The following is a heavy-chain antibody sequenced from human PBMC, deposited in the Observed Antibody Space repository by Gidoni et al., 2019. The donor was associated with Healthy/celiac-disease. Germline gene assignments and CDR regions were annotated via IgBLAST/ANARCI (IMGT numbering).Heavy chain of an antibody. CDR2: ISGSGGST. Sequence: EVQLLESGGGLVQPGGSMRLSCAASGFTFSSYAMSWVRQAPGKGLEWVSAISGSGGSTYYADSVKGRFTISRDNSKNTLYLQMNSLRAEDTAVYYCAKDGGVSGYYDSSGPKEYFDYWGQGTLVTVSS. V-gene: IGHV3-23*01. J-gene: IGHJ4*02. CDR1: GFTFSSYA. CDR3: AKDGGVSGYYDSSGPKEYFDY. D-gene: IGHD3-22*01.